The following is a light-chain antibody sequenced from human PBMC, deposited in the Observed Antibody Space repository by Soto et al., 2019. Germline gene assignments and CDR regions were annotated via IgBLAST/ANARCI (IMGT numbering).Light chain of an antibody. V-gene: IGKV4-1*01. CDR2: WAS. CDR3: QQYYSTWT. Sequence: DIVMTQSPDSLAVSLGERATINCKSSQSVLYSSSNKNYLAWFQQKPGQPPKLLIYWASTRESGVPDRFSGRGSGTDFTLTISSLQAEDVAVYYCQQYYSTWTFGQGTKVEIK. J-gene: IGKJ1*01. CDR1: QSVLYSSSNKNY.